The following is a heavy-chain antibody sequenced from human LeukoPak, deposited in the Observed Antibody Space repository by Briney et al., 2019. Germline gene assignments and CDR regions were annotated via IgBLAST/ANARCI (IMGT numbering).Heavy chain of an antibody. Sequence: ASVKVSCKASGYTFTSYGISWVRQAPGQGLEWMGWISAYNGNTNYAQKLQGRVTMTTDTSTSTAYMELRSLRSDDTAVYYCARGDRHDDFWSGYFWYYYYMDVWGKGTTVTVSS. D-gene: IGHD3-3*01. CDR3: ARGDRHDDFWSGYFWYYYYMDV. CDR2: ISAYNGNT. J-gene: IGHJ6*03. CDR1: GYTFTSYG. V-gene: IGHV1-18*01.